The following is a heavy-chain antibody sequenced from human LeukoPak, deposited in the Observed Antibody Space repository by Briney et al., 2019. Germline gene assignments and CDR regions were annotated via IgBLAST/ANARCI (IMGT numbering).Heavy chain of an antibody. V-gene: IGHV3-30*04. CDR2: ISYDGSNK. D-gene: IGHD6-19*01. CDR1: GFTFSSYA. Sequence: GRSLRLSCAASGFTFSSYAMHWVRQAPGKGLEWVAVISYDGSNKYYADSVKGRFTISRDNSKNTLYLQMNSLRAEDTAVYYCARERGYSSGWYFDYWGQGTLVTVSS. J-gene: IGHJ4*02. CDR3: ARERGYSSGWYFDY.